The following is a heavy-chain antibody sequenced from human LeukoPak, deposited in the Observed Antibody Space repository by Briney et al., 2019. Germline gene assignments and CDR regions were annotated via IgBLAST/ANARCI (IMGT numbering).Heavy chain of an antibody. CDR2: ISDGGSRT. V-gene: IGHV3-23*01. Sequence: GGSLRLSCAASGFTFSSYAMSWVRQAPGKGLEWVSAISDGGSRTYYADSVRGRFTISRDNSKNTLYLQMNSLRAEDTAVYYCASGSLTIFGVLIPKYYFDYWGQGTLVTVSS. J-gene: IGHJ4*02. CDR3: ASGSLTIFGVLIPKYYFDY. D-gene: IGHD3-3*01. CDR1: GFTFSSYA.